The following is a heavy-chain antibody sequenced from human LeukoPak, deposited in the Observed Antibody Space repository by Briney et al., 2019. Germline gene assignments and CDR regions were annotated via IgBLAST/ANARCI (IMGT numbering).Heavy chain of an antibody. Sequence: PGGSLRLSCAASRFTFRSYKMNWVRQAPGKGLEWFSYISDSGSTIYYADSVKGRFTVSRDNAKNSLCLQMNSLRAEDTAVYYRAREPYYYDSSGYYIPGGFDIWGQGTMVTVSS. CDR1: RFTFRSYK. CDR2: ISDSGSTI. D-gene: IGHD3-22*01. V-gene: IGHV3-48*03. J-gene: IGHJ3*02. CDR3: AREPYYYDSSGYYIPGGFDI.